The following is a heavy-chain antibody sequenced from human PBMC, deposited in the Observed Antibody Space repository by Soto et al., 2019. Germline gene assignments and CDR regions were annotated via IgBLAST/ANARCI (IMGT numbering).Heavy chain of an antibody. CDR2: IYYSGST. Sequence: PSETLSLTCTVSGGSISSYYWSWIRQPPGKGLEWIGYIYYSGSTYYNPSLKSRVTISVDTSKNQFSLKLSSVTAADTAVYYCARDRFWSGHYKDFDYWGQGTLVTVSS. CDR3: ARDRFWSGHYKDFDY. V-gene: IGHV4-59*12. CDR1: GGSISSYY. J-gene: IGHJ4*02. D-gene: IGHD3-3*01.